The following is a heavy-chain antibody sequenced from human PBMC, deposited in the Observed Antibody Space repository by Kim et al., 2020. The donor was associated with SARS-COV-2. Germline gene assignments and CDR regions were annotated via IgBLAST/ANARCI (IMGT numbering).Heavy chain of an antibody. J-gene: IGHJ3*02. Sequence: GGSLRLSCTASGFTVSSNYMSWVRQAPGKGLEWISIIYSGGTTYYSDSVKGRFTISRDNSTNTLYLQMNCLRADDTAVYYCAGVDSSWYGFDTWGLGTMV. CDR3: AGVDSSWYGFDT. CDR1: GFTVSSNY. D-gene: IGHD6-13*01. V-gene: IGHV3-66*01. CDR2: IYSGGTT.